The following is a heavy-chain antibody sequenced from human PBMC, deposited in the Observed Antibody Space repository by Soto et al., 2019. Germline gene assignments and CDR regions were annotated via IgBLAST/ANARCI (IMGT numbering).Heavy chain of an antibody. Sequence: PGESLKISCKGSGYSFTSYWISWVRQMPGKGLEWMGRIDPSDSYTNYSPSFQGHVTISADKSISTAYLQWSSLKASDTAMYYCASMGWGSSSPGMAGYYYYGMDVWGQGTTVTVSS. CDR3: ASMGWGSSSPGMAGYYYYGMDV. V-gene: IGHV5-10-1*01. CDR2: IDPSDSYT. D-gene: IGHD6-6*01. J-gene: IGHJ6*02. CDR1: GYSFTSYW.